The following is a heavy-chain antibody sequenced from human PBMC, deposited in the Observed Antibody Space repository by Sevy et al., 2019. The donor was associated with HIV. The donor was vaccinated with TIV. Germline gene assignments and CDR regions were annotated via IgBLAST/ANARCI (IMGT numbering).Heavy chain of an antibody. CDR1: GFTFSSYS. CDR3: AKGGLGDFWSGYYIPQYYFDY. J-gene: IGHJ4*02. V-gene: IGHV3-30*18. CDR2: ISYDGSNK. D-gene: IGHD3-3*01. Sequence: GGSLRLSCAASGFTFSSYSMHWVRQAPGKGLEWVAVISYDGSNKYYADSVKGRFTISRDNSKNTLYLQMNSLRAEDTAVYYCAKGGLGDFWSGYYIPQYYFDYWGQGTLVTVSS.